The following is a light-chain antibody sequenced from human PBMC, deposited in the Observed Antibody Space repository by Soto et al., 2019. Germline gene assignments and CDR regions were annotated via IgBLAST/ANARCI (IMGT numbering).Light chain of an antibody. CDR2: AVS. CDR3: SSYRSISSTHVV. V-gene: IGLV2-14*01. J-gene: IGLJ2*01. CDR1: SSDVGGYNY. Sequence: QSALTQPASVSGSPGQSITISCTGTSSDVGGYNYVSWYHQHPGKAPKLMIYAVSNRPSGVSNRFSGSKSGNTASLTISGLQAEDEADYYCSSYRSISSTHVVFGGGTKLTVL.